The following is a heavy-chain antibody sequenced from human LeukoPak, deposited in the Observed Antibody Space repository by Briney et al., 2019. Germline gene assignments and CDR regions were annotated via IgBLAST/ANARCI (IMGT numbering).Heavy chain of an antibody. CDR2: IYYSGST. D-gene: IGHD5-12*01. CDR1: GGSISNFH. J-gene: IGHJ4*02. CDR3: ARRAGDGYTPGYYFDY. Sequence: SETLSLTCTVSGGSISNFHWGWIRQPPGKGLEWIGYIYYSGSTNYNPSLKSRVTISVDTSKNQFSLKLSSVTAADTAVYYCARRAGDGYTPGYYFDYWGQGTLVTVSS. V-gene: IGHV4-59*01.